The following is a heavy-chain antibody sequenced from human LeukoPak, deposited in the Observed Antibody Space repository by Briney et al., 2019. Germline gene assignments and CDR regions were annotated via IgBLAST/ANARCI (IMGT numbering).Heavy chain of an antibody. V-gene: IGHV3-11*01. CDR2: ISSSGSAI. CDR3: ARGMRLSHSDY. CDR1: GFIFSDYF. J-gene: IGHJ4*02. D-gene: IGHD4/OR15-4a*01. Sequence: GRSLRLSCAASGFIFSDYFVSWIRQAPGKGLEWISYISSSGSAIYYADSVKGRFTISRDNAENSVSLQMNSLRVEDTAVYYCARGMRLSHSDYWGQGTLVTVSS.